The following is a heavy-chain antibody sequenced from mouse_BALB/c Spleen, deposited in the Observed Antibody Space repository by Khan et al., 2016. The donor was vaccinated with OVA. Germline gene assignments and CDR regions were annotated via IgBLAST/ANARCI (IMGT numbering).Heavy chain of an antibody. J-gene: IGHJ4*01. CDR1: GFSLTTYG. D-gene: IGHD2-10*01. V-gene: IGHV2-6-1*01. CDR3: ARQPYYHYNSMDY. Sequence: VQLQESGPGLAAPSQSLSLTCTISGFSLTTYGVHWVRQPPGKGLEWLVVIWSDGTTNYNSALKSRLTITKDNSQSQVFLKMNSLQTDDTAIYFCARQPYYHYNSMDYWGQGTSVTVSS. CDR2: IWSDGTT.